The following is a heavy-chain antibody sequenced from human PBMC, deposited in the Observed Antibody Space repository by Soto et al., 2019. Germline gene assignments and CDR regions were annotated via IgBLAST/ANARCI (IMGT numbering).Heavy chain of an antibody. CDR3: AKAEGSSYGTEYSQH. Sequence: ASVKVSCKASGYTFTSYGISWVRQAPGQGLEWMGWISAYNGNTNYAQKLQGRVTMTTDTSTSTAYMELRSLRSDDTAVYYCAKAEGSSYGTEYSQHWGQGTLVTVSS. CDR2: ISAYNGNT. CDR1: GYTFTSYG. J-gene: IGHJ1*01. V-gene: IGHV1-18*04. D-gene: IGHD6-13*01.